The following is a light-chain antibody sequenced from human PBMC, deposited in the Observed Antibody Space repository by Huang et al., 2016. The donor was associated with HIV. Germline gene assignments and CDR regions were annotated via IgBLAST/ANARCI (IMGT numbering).Light chain of an antibody. V-gene: IGKV3-20*01. J-gene: IGKJ2*01. CDR1: QSVSSNY. Sequence: ENVLTQSPGTLSLSPGERATLPCRARQSVSSNYLAWYQQKPGQPPRLVISGASSRATGIPDRFSGSGSGTDFTLTISRLEPEDFAVYYCQQYGSSLFTFGQGTRLEIK. CDR3: QQYGSSLFT. CDR2: GAS.